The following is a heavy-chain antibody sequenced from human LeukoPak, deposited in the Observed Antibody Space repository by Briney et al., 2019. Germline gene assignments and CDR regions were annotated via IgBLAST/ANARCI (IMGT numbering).Heavy chain of an antibody. CDR1: GFTFSTYL. CDR2: IWHDGSTK. V-gene: IGHV3-33*06. CDR3: AKSNGEWSRQHAFDF. D-gene: IGHD3-3*01. J-gene: IGHJ3*01. Sequence: PGGSLRLSCAASGFTFSTYLMHWVRQAPGKGLDWVAIIWHDGSTKYYADSVKGRFTISRDNSKNTPYLEMNSLRAEDTALYFCAKSNGEWSRQHAFDFWGQGTMVTVSS.